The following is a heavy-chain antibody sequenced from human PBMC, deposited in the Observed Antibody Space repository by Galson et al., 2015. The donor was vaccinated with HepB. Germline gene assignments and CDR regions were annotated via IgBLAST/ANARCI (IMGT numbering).Heavy chain of an antibody. D-gene: IGHD3-22*01. CDR2: ISSSSSYI. CDR3: ARDKKDYYDSNSFDY. CDR1: GFTFSSYS. J-gene: IGHJ4*02. Sequence: SLRLSCATSGFTFSSYSMNWVRQAPGKGLEWVSSISSSSSYIYYADSVKGRFTISRDNAKNSLYLQMNSLRAEDTAVYYCARDKKDYYDSNSFDYWGQGSLGTVSS. V-gene: IGHV3-21*01.